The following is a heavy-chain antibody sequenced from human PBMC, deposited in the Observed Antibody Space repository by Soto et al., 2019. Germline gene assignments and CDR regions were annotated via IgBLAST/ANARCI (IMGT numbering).Heavy chain of an antibody. D-gene: IGHD6-19*01. CDR1: GGSISSYY. CDR2: IYYSGST. J-gene: IGHJ4*02. V-gene: IGHV4-59*01. Sequence: QVQLQESGPGLVKPSETLSLTCTVSGGSISSYYWRWIRQPPGKGLEWIGYIYYSGSTNYNPSLKSRVTISVDTSKNQFSLKLSSVTAADTAVYYCASSGYSSGHIDYWGQGTLVTVSS. CDR3: ASSGYSSGHIDY.